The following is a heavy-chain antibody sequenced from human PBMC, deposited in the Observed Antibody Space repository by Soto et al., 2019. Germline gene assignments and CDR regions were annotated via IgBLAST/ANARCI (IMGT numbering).Heavy chain of an antibody. CDR2: ISAYNGNT. V-gene: IGHV1-18*01. Sequence: VQQAPGQGLEWMGWISAYNGNTNYAQKLQGRVTMTTDTSTSTAYMELRSLRSDDTAVYYCARGSEYYDILTGYFLPDAFDIWGQGTMVTV. CDR3: ARGSEYYDILTGYFLPDAFDI. J-gene: IGHJ3*02. D-gene: IGHD3-9*01.